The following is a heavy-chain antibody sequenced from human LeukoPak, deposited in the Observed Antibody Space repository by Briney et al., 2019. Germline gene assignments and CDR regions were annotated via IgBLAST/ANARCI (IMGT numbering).Heavy chain of an antibody. CDR3: ARDSGNSGFNLDY. CDR2: IWHDGGRK. Sequence: GGSLRLSCVVSGFTFSTHWFNWVRQAPGKGLEWVAVIWHDGGRKEYADSVRGRFTISRDNSKLYLQMNSLRAEDTAIYYCARDSGNSGFNLDYWGQGTPVTVSS. CDR1: GFTFSTHW. V-gene: IGHV3-33*01. D-gene: IGHD5-12*01. J-gene: IGHJ4*02.